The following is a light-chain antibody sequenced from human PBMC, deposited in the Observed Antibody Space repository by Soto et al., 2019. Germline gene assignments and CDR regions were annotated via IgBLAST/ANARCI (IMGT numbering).Light chain of an antibody. CDR2: GAS. J-gene: IGKJ1*01. CDR1: QSGFSFY. V-gene: IGKV3-20*01. CDR3: HQYGSSPWT. Sequence: EIVLTQSPGTLSLSPGERATLSCRASQSGFSFYLAWFQQKPGQAPRLLIYGASTRATGIPDRFSGSGSGTHFTLTISRLEPEDFAVYYCHQYGSSPWTLGQGTKVEIK.